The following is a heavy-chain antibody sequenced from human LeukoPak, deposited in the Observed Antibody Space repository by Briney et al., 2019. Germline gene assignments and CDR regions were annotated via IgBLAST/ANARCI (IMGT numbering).Heavy chain of an antibody. V-gene: IGHV3-7*01. D-gene: IGHD3-22*01. Sequence: GGSLRLSCAASGFTFRSFWMSWLRQAPGKGLEGVANINQDGNAGYCVDSVKGRFTISRDNAMTSLYLHMDSLRAEDTGIYFCARGSHDISGYRYFFDYWGQGTLVTVSS. CDR1: GFTFRSFW. CDR2: INQDGNAG. CDR3: ARGSHDISGYRYFFDY. J-gene: IGHJ4*02.